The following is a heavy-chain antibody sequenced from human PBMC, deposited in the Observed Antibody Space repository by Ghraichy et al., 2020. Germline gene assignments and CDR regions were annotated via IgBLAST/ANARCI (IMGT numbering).Heavy chain of an antibody. CDR3: AREDGALDAFDI. CDR1: GFTFSSYW. V-gene: IGHV3-74*01. CDR2: INSDGSST. J-gene: IGHJ3*02. D-gene: IGHD3-16*01. Sequence: GGSLRLSCAASGFTFSSYWMHWVRQAPGKGLVWVSRINSDGSSTSNADSVKGRFTISRDNAKNTLYLQMNSLRAEDTAVYYCAREDGALDAFDIWGQGTMVTFSS.